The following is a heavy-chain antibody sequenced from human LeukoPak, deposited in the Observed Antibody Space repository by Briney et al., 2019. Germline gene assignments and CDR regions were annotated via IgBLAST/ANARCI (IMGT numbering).Heavy chain of an antibody. CDR3: ARDAKSGWYGICNWFDP. Sequence: ASVKVSCKASGYTFTGYYMHWVRQAPGQGLEWMGWINPNGGGTNYAQKFQGRVTMTRDTSISTAYMELSRLRSDDTAVYYCARDAKSGWYGICNWFDPWGQGTLVTVSS. J-gene: IGHJ5*02. D-gene: IGHD6-19*01. CDR1: GYTFTGYY. V-gene: IGHV1-2*02. CDR2: INPNGGGT.